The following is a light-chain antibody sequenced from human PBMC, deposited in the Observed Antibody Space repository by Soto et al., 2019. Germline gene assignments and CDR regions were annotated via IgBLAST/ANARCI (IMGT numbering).Light chain of an antibody. V-gene: IGKV3-20*01. CDR3: QQYGSSPYT. CDR1: QSVSSSY. CDR2: DAS. Sequence: EIVLTQSPGTLSLSPGERATLSCRASQSVSSSYLAWYQQKPGQAPRLLIYDASSRATGIPDRFRGRGSGTDVTLTISRLEPEDVAVYYCQQYGSSPYTFGQGTKLEIK. J-gene: IGKJ2*01.